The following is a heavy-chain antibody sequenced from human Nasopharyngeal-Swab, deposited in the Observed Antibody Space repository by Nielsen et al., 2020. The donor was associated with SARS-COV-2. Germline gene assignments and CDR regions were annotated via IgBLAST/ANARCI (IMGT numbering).Heavy chain of an antibody. V-gene: IGHV3-33*01. J-gene: IGHJ6*02. CDR3: ARALGGYYGMDV. CDR2: IWYDGSNK. Sequence: WIPQPPGKGLEWVAVIWYDGSNKYYADSVKGRFTISRDNSKNTLYLQMNSLRAEDTAVYYCARALGGYYGMDVWGQGTTVTVSS. D-gene: IGHD3-16*01.